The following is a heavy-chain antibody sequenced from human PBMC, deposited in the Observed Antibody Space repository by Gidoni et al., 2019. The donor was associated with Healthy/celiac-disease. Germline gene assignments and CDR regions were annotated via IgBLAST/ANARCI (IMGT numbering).Heavy chain of an antibody. J-gene: IGHJ6*02. CDR1: GFTISTNY. V-gene: IGHV3-66*01. CDR3: ARDAGYSGSYYYGMDV. Sequence: EVQLVESGGDLVQPGGSLRLSCAASGFTISTNYMSWVRQAPGKGMEWVAVIFSGGSTDYADSVKGRFTISRDNSKNTLFLQMNSLRAEDTALYYCARDAGYSGSYYYGMDVWGQGTTVTVSS. D-gene: IGHD1-26*01. CDR2: IFSGGST.